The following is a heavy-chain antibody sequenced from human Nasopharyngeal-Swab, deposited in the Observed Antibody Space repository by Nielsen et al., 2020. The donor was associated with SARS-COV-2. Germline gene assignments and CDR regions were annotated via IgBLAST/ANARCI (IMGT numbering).Heavy chain of an antibody. D-gene: IGHD6-6*01. Sequence: SETLSLTCTVSGGSISSYYWSGIRQPPGKGLEWIGYIYYSGSPNYNPSLKSRVTISVDTSKNQFSLKLSSVTAADTAVYYCARGSPQTYYYYGMDVWGQGTTVTVSS. CDR1: GGSISSYY. CDR2: IYYSGSP. V-gene: IGHV4-59*01. J-gene: IGHJ6*02. CDR3: ARGSPQTYYYYGMDV.